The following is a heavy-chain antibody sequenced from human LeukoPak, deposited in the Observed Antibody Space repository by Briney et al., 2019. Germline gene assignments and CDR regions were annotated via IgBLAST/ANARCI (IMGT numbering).Heavy chain of an antibody. J-gene: IGHJ4*02. CDR1: GGTFSSYA. CDR2: IIPIFGTA. D-gene: IGHD1-26*01. Sequence: GASVKVSCKASGGTFSSYAISWVRQAPGQWLEWMGGIIPIFGTANYAQKFQGRATITADESTSTAYMELSSLRSEDTAVYYCAIFSGSGGYWGQGTLVTVSS. CDR3: AIFSGSGGY. V-gene: IGHV1-69*13.